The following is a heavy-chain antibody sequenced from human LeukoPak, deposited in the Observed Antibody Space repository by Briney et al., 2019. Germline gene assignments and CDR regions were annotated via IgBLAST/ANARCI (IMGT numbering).Heavy chain of an antibody. CDR3: ARDQISGY. J-gene: IGHJ4*02. Sequence: ASVKVSCKASGGTFSSYAISWVRQAPGQGLEWMGIINPSGGSTSYAQKFQGRVTMTRDTSTSTVYMELSSLRSEDTAVYYCARDQISGYWGQGTLVTVSS. D-gene: IGHD1-26*01. CDR2: INPSGGST. CDR1: GGTFSSYA. V-gene: IGHV1-46*01.